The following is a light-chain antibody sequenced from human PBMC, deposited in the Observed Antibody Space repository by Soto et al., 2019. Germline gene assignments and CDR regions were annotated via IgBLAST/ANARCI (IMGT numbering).Light chain of an antibody. J-gene: IGKJ1*01. CDR1: QSVSSS. CDR2: GAS. CDR3: QQDNGYPST. V-gene: IGKV3D-15*01. Sequence: EPVITHSPATLSVSPRQSATRPCRASQSVSSSLAWYQQKPGQAPRLLIYGASTRDTGIPARFSGGGSGTDFTLTISSLQPEDFATYYCQQDNGYPSTFGQGTKVDIK.